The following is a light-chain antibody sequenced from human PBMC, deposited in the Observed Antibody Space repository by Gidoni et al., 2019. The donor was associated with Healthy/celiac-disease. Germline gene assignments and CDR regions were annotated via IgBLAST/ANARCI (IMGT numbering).Light chain of an antibody. V-gene: IGKV1-5*03. CDR1: QSISSW. Sequence: DTQMTQSPSTLPASVGDRATITCRASQSISSWLAWYQQKPGKAPKLLIYKASSLESGVPSRFSGSGSGTEFTLTISSLQPDDFATYYCQQYNSYWYTFXQXTKLEIK. CDR2: KAS. J-gene: IGKJ2*01. CDR3: QQYNSYWYT.